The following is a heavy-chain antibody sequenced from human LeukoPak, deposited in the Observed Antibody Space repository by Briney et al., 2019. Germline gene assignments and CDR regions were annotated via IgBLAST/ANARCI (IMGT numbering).Heavy chain of an antibody. V-gene: IGHV3-7*03. CDR2: IKLDGSEK. CDR3: ARDQYDTWSRRGNFDS. Sequence: GSLRLSCVASGFSFGKYWMSWVRQAPGKGLEWVANIKLDGSEKNYVDSVKGRFTISRDNTKNSLYLQMNSLRAEDTAVFYCARDQYDTWSRRGNFDSWGQGTLVIVSS. J-gene: IGHJ4*02. CDR1: GFSFGKYW. D-gene: IGHD3/OR15-3a*01.